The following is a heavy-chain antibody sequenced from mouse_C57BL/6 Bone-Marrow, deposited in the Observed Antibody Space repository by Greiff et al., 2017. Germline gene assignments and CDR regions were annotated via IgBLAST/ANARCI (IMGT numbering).Heavy chain of an antibody. D-gene: IGHD2-4*01. CDR1: GYTFTSYW. Sequence: VKLQQPGAELVKPGASVKLSCKASGYTFTSYWMHWVKQRPGQGLEWIGMIHPNSGSTNYNEKFKSKATLTVDKSSSTAYMQLSSLTSEDSAVYYCAPIYYDYPYDVWGTGTTVTVSS. CDR3: APIYYDYPYDV. CDR2: IHPNSGST. V-gene: IGHV1-64*01. J-gene: IGHJ1*03.